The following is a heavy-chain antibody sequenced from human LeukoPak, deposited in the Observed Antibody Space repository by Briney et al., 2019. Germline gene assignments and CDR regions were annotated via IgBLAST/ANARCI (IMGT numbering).Heavy chain of an antibody. V-gene: IGHV3-30*02. CDR1: GFTFSSSA. CDR2: IAQHGNNK. D-gene: IGHD2-8*02. CDR3: AKDGSWSCTD. J-gene: IGHJ4*02. Sequence: PGGSLRLSCGASGFTFSSSAMHWVRQGPGKRLEWVAYIAQHGNNKYYAESVKGRVTISRDNSKGSLYLQINSLRADDTAVYYCAKDGSWSCTDWGQGTLVRVSS.